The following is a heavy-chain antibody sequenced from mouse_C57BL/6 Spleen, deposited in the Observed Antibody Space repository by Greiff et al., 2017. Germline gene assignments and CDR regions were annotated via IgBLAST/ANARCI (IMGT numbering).Heavy chain of an antibody. V-gene: IGHV7-3*01. D-gene: IGHD2-3*01. CDR1: GFTFTDYY. CDR2: IRNKANGYTT. J-gene: IGHJ4*01. CDR3: ARASDGYYPFCYAMDY. Sequence: EVKVEESGGGLVQPGGSLSLSCAASGFTFTDYYMSWVRQPPGKALEWLGFIRNKANGYTTEYSASVKGRFTISRDNSQSILYLQMNALRAEDSATYYCARASDGYYPFCYAMDYWGQGTSVTVSS.